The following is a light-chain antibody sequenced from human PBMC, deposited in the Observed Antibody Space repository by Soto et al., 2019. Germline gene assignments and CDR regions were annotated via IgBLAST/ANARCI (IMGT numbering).Light chain of an antibody. CDR1: QSVLYSSNNKNY. CDR3: QQYYSTPLT. CDR2: WAS. J-gene: IGKJ3*01. Sequence: DIVMTQSPDSLAVSLGERATINCKSSQSVLYSSNNKNYLAWYQQKPGQPPKLLIYWASTRESGVPDRFSGSGSGTDFTLTISSLQAEDVAVSYCQQYYSTPLTFGPRTKVDIK. V-gene: IGKV4-1*01.